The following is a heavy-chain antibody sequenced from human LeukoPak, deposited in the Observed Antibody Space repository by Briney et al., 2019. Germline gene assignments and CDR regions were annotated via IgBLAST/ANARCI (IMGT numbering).Heavy chain of an antibody. Sequence: SETLSLTCTVSGGSISSSSYYWGWLRQPPGKGLEGVGSIYYSGSTYYNPSLKSRVTISVDTSKNQFSLKLSSVTAADTAVYYCARLFIDYDSSGLFDYWGQGTLVTVSS. CDR1: GGSISSSSYY. V-gene: IGHV4-39*01. CDR3: ARLFIDYDSSGLFDY. J-gene: IGHJ4*02. D-gene: IGHD3-22*01. CDR2: IYYSGST.